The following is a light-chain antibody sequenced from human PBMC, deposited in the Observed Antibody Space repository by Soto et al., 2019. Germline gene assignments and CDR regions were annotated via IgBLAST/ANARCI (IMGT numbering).Light chain of an antibody. V-gene: IGLV2-23*01. CDR2: EGS. CDR1: SSDVGNYNL. CDR3: CSYAGSSTDV. J-gene: IGLJ1*01. Sequence: QSVLTQPASVSGSPGQSITISCTGTSSDVGNYNLVSWYQQHPGKAPKLMIYEGSKRPSGVSNRFSGSKSGSTASLTISGLQAEDEADYYCCSYAGSSTDVFGTGTKLTVL.